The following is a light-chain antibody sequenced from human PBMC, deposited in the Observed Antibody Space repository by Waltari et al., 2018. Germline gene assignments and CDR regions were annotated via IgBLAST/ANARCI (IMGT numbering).Light chain of an antibody. CDR3: ETGGHGTWV. Sequence: QLVLTQSPSASASLGAAVKRTCTLSSGHSSNIIAWLQQRPERGPRYLMKVNSDGSHSKGDDIPDRFSCSSSGAERYLTISSLQSEDEADYYCETGGHGTWVFGGGTKLTVL. V-gene: IGLV4-69*01. CDR2: VNSDGSH. J-gene: IGLJ3*02. CDR1: SGHSSNI.